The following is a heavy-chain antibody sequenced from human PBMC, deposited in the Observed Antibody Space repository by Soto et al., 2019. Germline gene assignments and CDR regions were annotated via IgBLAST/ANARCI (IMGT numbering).Heavy chain of an antibody. D-gene: IGHD3-16*01. J-gene: IGHJ6*03. Sequence: SETLSLTCTVSGGSISSYYWSWIRQPPGKGLGWIGYIYYSGSTNYNPSLKSRVTISVDTSKNQFSLKLSSETAADTAVYYCARLGTIGGYYYYYYMDVWGKGTTVTVSS. CDR1: GGSISSYY. CDR3: ARLGTIGGYYYYYYMDV. CDR2: IYYSGST. V-gene: IGHV4-59*08.